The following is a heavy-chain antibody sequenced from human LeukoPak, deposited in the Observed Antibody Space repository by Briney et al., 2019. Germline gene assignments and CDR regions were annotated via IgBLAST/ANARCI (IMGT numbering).Heavy chain of an antibody. J-gene: IGHJ4*02. Sequence: ASVKVSCKASGYTFTSYVISWVRQAPGQGLEWMGWISAYNGNTNYAQKLQSRVTMTTDTSTSTAYMELRSLRSDDTAVYYCARRGSREMATIIDYWGQGTLVTVSS. D-gene: IGHD5-12*01. CDR2: ISAYNGNT. CDR3: ARRGSREMATIIDY. CDR1: GYTFTSYV. V-gene: IGHV1-18*01.